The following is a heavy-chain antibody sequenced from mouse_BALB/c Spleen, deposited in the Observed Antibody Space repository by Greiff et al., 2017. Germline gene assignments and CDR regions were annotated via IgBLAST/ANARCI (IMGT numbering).Heavy chain of an antibody. J-gene: IGHJ3*01. CDR2: ISSGGSYT. V-gene: IGHV5-6*01. Sequence: EVQGVESGGDLVKPGGSLKLSCAASGFTFSSYGMSWVRQTPAKRLEWVATISSGGSYTYYPDSVKGRFTISRDNAKNTLYLQMSSLKSEDTAMYDCAPPTQWFAYWGQGTLVTVSA. CDR3: APPTQWFAY. D-gene: IGHD2-10*01. CDR1: GFTFSSYG.